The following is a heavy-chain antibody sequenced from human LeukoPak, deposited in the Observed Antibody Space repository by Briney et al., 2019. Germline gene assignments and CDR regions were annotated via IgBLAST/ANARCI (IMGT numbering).Heavy chain of an antibody. D-gene: IGHD2-2*01. V-gene: IGHV3-7*01. CDR3: ARGCSTSCYVFGLIL. J-gene: IGHJ4*02. CDR1: GFTFSSYW. CDR2: IKKDGSEK. Sequence: GGSLRLSCAASGFTFSSYWMSWVRQAPGKGLEWVANIKKDGSEKYYVDSVKGRFTISRDNAKNSLYLQMNNVRPEDTAVYYCARGCSTSCYVFGLILWGQGALVTVSS.